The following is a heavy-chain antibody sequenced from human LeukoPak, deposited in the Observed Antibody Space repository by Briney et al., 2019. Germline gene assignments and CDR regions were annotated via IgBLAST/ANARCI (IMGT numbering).Heavy chain of an antibody. CDR3: AKPYYYGSRSYMDY. CDR1: GFTFSSYG. Sequence: PGGSLRLSCAASGFTFSSYGMHWVRQAPARGLEWVEVISYDGSNTYYADSVKGRFTISRDNSKNMLYLQMNSLRAEDTAVYYCAKPYYYGSRSYMDYWGQGTLVTVSS. V-gene: IGHV3-30*18. CDR2: ISYDGSNT. D-gene: IGHD3-10*01. J-gene: IGHJ4*02.